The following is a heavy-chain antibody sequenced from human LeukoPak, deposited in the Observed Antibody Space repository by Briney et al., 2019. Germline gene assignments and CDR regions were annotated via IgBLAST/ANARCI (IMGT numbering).Heavy chain of an antibody. J-gene: IGHJ3*02. Sequence: ASVKVSCKASGYTFTSYGISWVRQAPGQGLEWMGWISAYNGNTNYAQKLQGRVTMTTDTSTSTAYMELRSLRSDDTAVYYCARRSSYYDSSGHVDAFDIWGQGTMVTVSS. V-gene: IGHV1-18*01. D-gene: IGHD3-22*01. CDR3: ARRSSYYDSSGHVDAFDI. CDR2: ISAYNGNT. CDR1: GYTFTSYG.